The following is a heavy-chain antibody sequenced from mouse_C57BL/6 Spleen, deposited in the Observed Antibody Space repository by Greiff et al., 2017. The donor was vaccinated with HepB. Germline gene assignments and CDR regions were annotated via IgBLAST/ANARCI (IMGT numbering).Heavy chain of an antibody. CDR2: ISSGGSYT. V-gene: IGHV5-6*01. CDR1: GFTFSSYG. CDR3: ARPGITTVPAFAY. Sequence: EVHLVESGGDLVKPGGSLKLSCAASGFTFSSYGMSWVRQTPDKRLEWVATISSGGSYTYYPDSVKGRFTISRDNAKNTLYLQMSSLKSEDTAMYYCARPGITTVPAFAYWGQGTLVTVSA. D-gene: IGHD1-1*01. J-gene: IGHJ3*01.